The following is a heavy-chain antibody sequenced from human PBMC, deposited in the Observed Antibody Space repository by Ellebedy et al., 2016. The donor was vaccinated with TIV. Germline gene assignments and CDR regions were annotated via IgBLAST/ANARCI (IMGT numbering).Heavy chain of an antibody. D-gene: IGHD3-3*01. CDR2: ISPYNGNT. Sequence: ASVKVSCKASGGTFSTYAISWVRQAPGEGLEWMGWISPYNGNTNYAQKPQGRVTMTTDTSTSTAYMELRSLRSDDTSVYYCARARTIFGVFISGYFDYWGQGTLVTVSS. CDR1: GGTFSTYA. CDR3: ARARTIFGVFISGYFDY. J-gene: IGHJ4*02. V-gene: IGHV1-18*01.